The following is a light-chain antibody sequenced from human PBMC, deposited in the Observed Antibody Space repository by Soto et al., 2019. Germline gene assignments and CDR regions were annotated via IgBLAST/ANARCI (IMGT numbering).Light chain of an antibody. CDR1: QSVSSSY. CDR2: GAS. CDR3: QQYGSSLVT. J-gene: IGKJ2*01. Sequence: EIVLTQSPGTLSLSPGERATLSCRASQSVSSSYLAWYQQKPGQAPRLLIYGASSRATGIPDRFSGSGSGTDFTLTISRQAPEDFAVYYCQQYGSSLVTFGQGTKLEIK. V-gene: IGKV3-20*01.